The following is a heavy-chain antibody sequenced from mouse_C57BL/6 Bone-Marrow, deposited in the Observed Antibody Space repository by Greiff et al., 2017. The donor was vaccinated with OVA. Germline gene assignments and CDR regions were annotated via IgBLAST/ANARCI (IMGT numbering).Heavy chain of an antibody. CDR1: GFTFSSYT. CDR3: ARLPTVVAPYYFDY. CDR2: ISGGGGNT. Sequence: EVMLVESGGGLVKPGGSLKLSCAASGFTFSSYTMSWVRQTPEKRLAWVATISGGGGNTYYPDSVKGRFTISRDNAKNTLYLQMSSLRSEDTALYYCARLPTVVAPYYFDYWGQGTTLTVSS. V-gene: IGHV5-9*01. J-gene: IGHJ2*01. D-gene: IGHD1-1*01.